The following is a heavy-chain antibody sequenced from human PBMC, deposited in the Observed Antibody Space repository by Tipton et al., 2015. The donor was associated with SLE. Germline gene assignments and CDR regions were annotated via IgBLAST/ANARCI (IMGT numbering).Heavy chain of an antibody. CDR3: ARGGTVAGRDYWFDP. V-gene: IGHV6-1*01. J-gene: IGHJ5*02. CDR1: GDSVSNNRVA. D-gene: IGHD6-19*01. CDR2: AYYRSKWYI. Sequence: GLVKPSQTLSLTCAISGDSVSNNRVAWSWIRQSPSRGLEWLGRAYYRSKWYIDYAVSVKGRITINPDTSKNHYSLQLTSVSPEDTAVYFCARGGTVAGRDYWFDPWSQGTLVTVSS.